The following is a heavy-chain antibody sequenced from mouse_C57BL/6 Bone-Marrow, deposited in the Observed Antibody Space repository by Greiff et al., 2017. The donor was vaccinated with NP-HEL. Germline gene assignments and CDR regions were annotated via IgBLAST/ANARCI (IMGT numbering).Heavy chain of an antibody. J-gene: IGHJ4*01. CDR1: GYTFTSYW. CDR3: ARYDYDPYAMDY. Sequence: QVQLQQPGAELVMPGASVKLSCKASGYTFTSYWMHWVKQRPGQGLEWIGEIDPSDSYTNYNQKFKGKSTLTVDKSSSTAYMQLSSLTSEDSAVYYCARYDYDPYAMDYWGQGTSVTVSS. D-gene: IGHD2-4*01. CDR2: IDPSDSYT. V-gene: IGHV1-69*01.